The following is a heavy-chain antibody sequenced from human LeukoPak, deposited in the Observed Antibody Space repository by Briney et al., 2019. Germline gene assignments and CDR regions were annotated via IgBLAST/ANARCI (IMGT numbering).Heavy chain of an antibody. Sequence: PGGSLRLSCAASGFTFSSYSMNWVRQAPGKGLEWVSSISSSSSYIYYADSVKGRFTISRDNAKNSLYLQMNSLRAEDTAVYYCAKDSGYDVHFDYWGQGTLVTVSS. CDR3: AKDSGYDVHFDY. V-gene: IGHV3-21*01. J-gene: IGHJ4*02. CDR1: GFTFSSYS. D-gene: IGHD5-12*01. CDR2: ISSSSSYI.